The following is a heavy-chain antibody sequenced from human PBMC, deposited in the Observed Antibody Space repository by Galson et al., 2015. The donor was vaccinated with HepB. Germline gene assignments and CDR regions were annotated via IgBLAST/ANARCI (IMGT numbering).Heavy chain of an antibody. J-gene: IGHJ5*02. CDR2: INPSGGST. CDR1: GSTFTSYY. V-gene: IGHV1-46*01. Sequence: SVTVSCKASGSTFTSYYMHWVRQAPGQGLEWMGIINPSGGSTSYAQKFQGRVTMTRDTSTSTVYMELSSLRSEDTAVYYCASCYYDSSGYRWFDPWGQGTPVTVSS. D-gene: IGHD3-22*01. CDR3: ASCYYDSSGYRWFDP.